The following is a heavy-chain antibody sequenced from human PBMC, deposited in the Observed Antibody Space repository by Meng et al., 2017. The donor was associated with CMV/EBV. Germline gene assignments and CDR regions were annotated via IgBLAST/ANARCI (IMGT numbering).Heavy chain of an antibody. Sequence: SAKVSCKASAGTFSSYAISWLRQAPGQGLEWMGGIIPIIGTANYAQKFQGRVTITTDESTSTAYMELSSLRSEDTAVYYCARGSVQGATTAWGQGTMVTVSS. J-gene: IGHJ4*02. CDR1: AGTFSSYA. V-gene: IGHV1-69*05. CDR3: ARGSVQGATTA. CDR2: IIPIIGTA. D-gene: IGHD1-26*01.